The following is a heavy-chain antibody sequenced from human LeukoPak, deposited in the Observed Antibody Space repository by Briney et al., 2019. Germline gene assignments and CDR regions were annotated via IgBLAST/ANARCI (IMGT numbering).Heavy chain of an antibody. CDR3: AIRMYCSNTTCYARGSGSGSSYFDY. V-gene: IGHV1-8*01. CDR1: GYTFTSYD. Sequence: ASVTVSCKASGYTFTSYDINWVRPPTAQGLEGVGLMYPNSGNQGFAQRLQGRVPMTRNNSISTAYMELRSLRSGDTAVYYCAIRMYCSNTTCYARGSGSGSSYFDYWGQGTLVTVSS. D-gene: IGHD2-2*01. CDR2: MYPNSGNQ. J-gene: IGHJ4*02.